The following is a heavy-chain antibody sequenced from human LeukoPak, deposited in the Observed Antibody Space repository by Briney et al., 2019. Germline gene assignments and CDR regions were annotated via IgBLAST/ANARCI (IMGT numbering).Heavy chain of an antibody. Sequence: GGSLRLSCAASGFTFSSYGMSWVRQAPGKGLEWVSAISGSGGSTYYADSVKGRFTISRDNSKNTLYLQMNSLRAEDTAVYYCARDFVQLWSSSLLGYWGQGTLVTVSS. CDR3: ARDFVQLWSSSLLGY. CDR2: ISGSGGST. CDR1: GFTFSSYG. V-gene: IGHV3-23*01. D-gene: IGHD5-18*01. J-gene: IGHJ4*02.